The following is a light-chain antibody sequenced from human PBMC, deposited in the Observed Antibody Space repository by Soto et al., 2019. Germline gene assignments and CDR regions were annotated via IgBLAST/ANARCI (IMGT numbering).Light chain of an antibody. CDR3: QQVKSYPYT. CDR1: QDMSNF. J-gene: IGKJ2*01. V-gene: IGKV1-9*01. Sequence: IQLTQSPSPLSASVGDRVTIACRASQDMSNFLAWYQQRPGKAPKLLIYSASTLQTGVPSRFSGSGSGTDFTLTISSLQPEDFATYYCQQVKSYPYTSGQCTKLEI. CDR2: SAS.